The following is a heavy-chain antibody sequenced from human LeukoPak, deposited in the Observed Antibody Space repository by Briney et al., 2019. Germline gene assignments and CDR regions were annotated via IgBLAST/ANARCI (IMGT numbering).Heavy chain of an antibody. CDR1: GFSFGNYW. CDR3: VRGSLRLPRSTPDY. Sequence: GESLRLSCAVSGFSFGNYWMHWVRQDPGKGLVWVSYISSDGSVTKYAASVKGRFTISRDNAVNTLYLQMNSLRVEDTAVYYCVRGSLRLPRSTPDYWGQGTLVTVSS. J-gene: IGHJ4*02. CDR2: ISSDGSVT. D-gene: IGHD2-21*02. V-gene: IGHV3-74*03.